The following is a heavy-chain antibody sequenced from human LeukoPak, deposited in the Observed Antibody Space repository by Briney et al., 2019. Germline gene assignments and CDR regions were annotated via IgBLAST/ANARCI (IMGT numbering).Heavy chain of an antibody. V-gene: IGHV3-30*18. CDR1: GFTFSSNA. J-gene: IGHJ5*01. CDR3: AKPGYCSGATSCINWFDS. CDR2: ISDDGSNK. D-gene: IGHD2-15*01. Sequence: GGSLRLSCVASGFTFSSNAMHWVRQAPGKGPEWVAVISDDGSNKYYADSVKGRFTISRDNSKNTLYLQMNSLRAEDTAVYYFAKPGYCSGATSCINWFDSWGQGTLVTVSS.